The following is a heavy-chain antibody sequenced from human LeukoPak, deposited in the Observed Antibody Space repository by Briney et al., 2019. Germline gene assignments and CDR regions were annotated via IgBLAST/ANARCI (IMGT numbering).Heavy chain of an antibody. V-gene: IGHV3-74*01. CDR2: INGDGSST. CDR1: GFTFSSYW. Sequence: PGGPLRLSCAAPGFTFSSYWMHWVRQAPGKGLVWVSRINGDGSSTTYADSVKGRFTISRDNAKNTLYLQMNSLRAEDTAVYYCARVVYCSRTSCPLDCWGQGTLVTVSS. CDR3: ARVVYCSRTSCPLDC. J-gene: IGHJ4*02. D-gene: IGHD2-2*01.